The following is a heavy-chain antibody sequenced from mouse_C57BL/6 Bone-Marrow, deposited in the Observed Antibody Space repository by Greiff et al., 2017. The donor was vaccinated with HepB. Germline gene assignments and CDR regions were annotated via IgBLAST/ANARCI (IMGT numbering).Heavy chain of an antibody. D-gene: IGHD2-3*01. J-gene: IGHJ3*01. Sequence: VQLQQSGPELVKPGASVKISCKASGYAFSSSWMNWVKQRPGKGLEWIGRIYPGDGDTNYNGKFKGKATLTADKSSSTAYMQLSSLTSEDSAVYFCARRYDQGGFAYWGQGTLVTVSA. CDR1: GYAFSSSW. CDR2: IYPGDGDT. CDR3: ARRYDQGGFAY. V-gene: IGHV1-82*01.